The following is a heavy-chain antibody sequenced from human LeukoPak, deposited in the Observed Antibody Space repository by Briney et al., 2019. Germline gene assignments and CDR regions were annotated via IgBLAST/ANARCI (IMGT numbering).Heavy chain of an antibody. J-gene: IGHJ6*03. Sequence: SETLSLTCTVSGGSISSYCWSWIRQPPGKGLEWIGYIYYSGSTNYNPSLKSRVTISVDTSKNQFSLKLSSVTAADTAVYYCARDARSSSFPSYYYYYMDVWGKGTTVTVSS. V-gene: IGHV4-59*01. CDR3: ARDARSSSFPSYYYYYMDV. CDR2: IYYSGST. D-gene: IGHD6-13*01. CDR1: GGSISSYC.